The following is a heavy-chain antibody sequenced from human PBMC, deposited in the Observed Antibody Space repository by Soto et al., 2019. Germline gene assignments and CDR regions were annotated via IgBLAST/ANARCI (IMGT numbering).Heavy chain of an antibody. CDR3: ARVRCFNGLCHTADYGMDV. Sequence: SVKVSCKASGDVFRSYGINWVRQAPGQGLEWMGGTIPISGTTNYAQKFQGRVAITADESTDTVYMELSRLRSEDTAVYFCARVRCFNGLCHTADYGMDVWGHGTTVTVSS. CDR2: TIPISGTT. V-gene: IGHV1-69*13. CDR1: GDVFRSYG. D-gene: IGHD2-8*01. J-gene: IGHJ6*02.